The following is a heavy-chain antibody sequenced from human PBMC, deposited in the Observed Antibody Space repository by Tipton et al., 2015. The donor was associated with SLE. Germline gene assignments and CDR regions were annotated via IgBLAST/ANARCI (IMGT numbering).Heavy chain of an antibody. CDR3: ARPYCGGDCYPEAFDI. V-gene: IGHV3-53*05. CDR2: FYSGGRT. CDR1: GFTVSSNY. D-gene: IGHD2-21*01. J-gene: IGHJ3*02. Sequence: SLRLSCAASGFTVSSNYMSWVRQAPGKGLEWVSGFYSGGRTKYADSVKGRFTISRDNSKNTLYLQMNSLRAEDTAVYYCARPYCGGDCYPEAFDIWGQGTMVTVSS.